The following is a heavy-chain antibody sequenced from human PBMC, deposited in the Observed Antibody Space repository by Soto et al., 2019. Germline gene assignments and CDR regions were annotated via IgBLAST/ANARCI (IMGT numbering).Heavy chain of an antibody. D-gene: IGHD5-18*01. CDR1: GFTFSSYG. J-gene: IGHJ4*02. V-gene: IGHV3-30*18. Sequence: QVQLVESGGGVVQPGRSLRLSCAASGFTFSSYGMHWVRQAPGKGLEWVAVISYDGSNKYYADSVKGRFTISRDNSKNTLYLQMNSLRAEDTAVYYCAKDEVGYSYGYGGFDYWCQGTLVTVSS. CDR2: ISYDGSNK. CDR3: AKDEVGYSYGYGGFDY.